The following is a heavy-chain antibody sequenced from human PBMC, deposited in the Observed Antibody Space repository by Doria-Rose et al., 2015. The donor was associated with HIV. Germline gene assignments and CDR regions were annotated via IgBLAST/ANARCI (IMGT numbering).Heavy chain of an antibody. V-gene: IGHV4-31*03. J-gene: IGHJ4*02. CDR3: ARMGSYTELDC. Sequence: QVQLQESGPGLVKPSETLSPTCSVSGASVSSRGYYWNWIRQVPGKGLESLGYTYYTGTSDYSPSLKSRLNMAVDTSKNQFSLKLSFVTVADTAVYFCARMGSYTELDCRGQGALVIVSA. CDR2: TYYTGTS. D-gene: IGHD3-3*01. CDR1: GASVSSRGYY.